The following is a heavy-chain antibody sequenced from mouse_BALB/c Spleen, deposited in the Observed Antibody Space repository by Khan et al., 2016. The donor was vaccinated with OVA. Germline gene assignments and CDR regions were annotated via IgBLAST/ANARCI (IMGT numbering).Heavy chain of an antibody. CDR3: ARGRAY. J-gene: IGHJ3*01. V-gene: IGHV3-2*02. D-gene: IGHD3-3*01. Sequence: EVQLQESGPGLVKASQSLSLTCTVTGYSITSDYAWNWIRQFPGNKLEWMGYITYSGSTSYTPSLKSRISITRDQSKNQFFLQLNSVTTGDTATYYCARGRAYWGQGTLVTVSA. CDR1: GYSITSDYA. CDR2: ITYSGST.